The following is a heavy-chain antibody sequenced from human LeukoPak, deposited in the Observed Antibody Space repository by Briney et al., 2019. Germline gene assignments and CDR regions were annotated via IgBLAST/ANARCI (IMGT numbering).Heavy chain of an antibody. J-gene: IGHJ4*02. CDR1: GFTFSSLA. D-gene: IGHD1-1*01. V-gene: IGHV3-23*01. CDR2: IRSNGDTT. Sequence: GGSLRLSCTASGFTFSSLAMTWVRQAPGKGLEWVSTIRSNGDTTYNADSVKGRFTISRDNSKHTLYLDLNSLRVEDTAPFYCAKGQELDDGVFDSWGQGTMVTVSS. CDR3: AKGQELDDGVFDS.